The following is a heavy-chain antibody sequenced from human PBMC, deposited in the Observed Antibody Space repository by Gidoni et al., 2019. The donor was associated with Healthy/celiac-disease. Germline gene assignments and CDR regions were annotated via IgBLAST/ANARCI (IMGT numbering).Heavy chain of an antibody. CDR2: IYSGGST. D-gene: IGHD3-22*01. Sequence: VIYSGGSTYYADSVKGRFTISRDNSKHTLYLQMNSLRAEDTAVYYCAREAYYYDSAWVDDWGQGTLVTVSS. J-gene: IGHJ4*02. CDR3: AREAYYYDSAWVDD. V-gene: IGHV3-53*05.